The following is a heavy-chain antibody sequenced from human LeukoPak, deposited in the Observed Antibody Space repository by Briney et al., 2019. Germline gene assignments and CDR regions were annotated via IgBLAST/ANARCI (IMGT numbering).Heavy chain of an antibody. CDR3: ARGHYDSSGYYFLYWFDP. D-gene: IGHD3-22*01. CDR1: GGSISGSSYY. J-gene: IGHJ5*02. V-gene: IGHV4-39*07. CDR2: IYYSGST. Sequence: SETLSLTCTVSGGSISGSSYYWGWIRQPPGKGLEWIGSIYYSGSTYYNPSLKSRVTISVDTSKNQFSLKLSSVTAADTAVYYCARGHYDSSGYYFLYWFDPWGQGTLVTVSS.